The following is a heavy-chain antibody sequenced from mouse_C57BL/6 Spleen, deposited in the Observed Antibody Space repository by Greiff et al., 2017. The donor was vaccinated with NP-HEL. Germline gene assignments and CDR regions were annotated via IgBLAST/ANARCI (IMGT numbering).Heavy chain of an antibody. D-gene: IGHD1-1*01. CDR3: ARAAHYYGSSLYYFDY. CDR1: GYTFTSYW. Sequence: QVQLQQSGAELVMPGASVKLSCKASGYTFTSYWMHWVKQRPGQGLEWIGEIDPSDSYTNYNQKFKGKSTLTVDKSSSTAYMQLSSLTSEDSAVYYCARAAHYYGSSLYYFDYWGQGTTLTVSS. CDR2: IDPSDSYT. J-gene: IGHJ2*01. V-gene: IGHV1-69*01.